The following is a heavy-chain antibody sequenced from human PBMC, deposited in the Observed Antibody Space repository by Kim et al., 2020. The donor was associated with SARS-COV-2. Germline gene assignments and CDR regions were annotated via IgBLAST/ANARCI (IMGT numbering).Heavy chain of an antibody. CDR1: DDSLRGTGFF. V-gene: IGHV4-31*03. CDR3: ARGRGYDYGAGPYEI. D-gene: IGHD5-12*01. J-gene: IGHJ3*02. CDR2: MAYTGDT. Sequence: SETLSLTCSVSDDSLRGTGFFWSWIRQHPEKGLEWIGLMAYTGDTYENPSLQSRVDISVDSSKNHFSLSLTSVTAADSAVYYCARGRGYDYGAGPYEIWGPGTPVIVSA.